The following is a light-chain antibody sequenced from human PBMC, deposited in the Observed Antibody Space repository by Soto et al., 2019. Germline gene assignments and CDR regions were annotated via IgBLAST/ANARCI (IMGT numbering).Light chain of an antibody. J-gene: IGLJ1*01. CDR3: TSYATGSAYV. V-gene: IGLV2-18*02. CDR2: DVS. Sequence: QSALTQPPSVSGSPGQSVTISCTGTSSDVGGYNRVSWYQQPPGKAPKLLIYDVSNRPSGGSTRFSGSKSGNTASLTISGLQAEDEVDYYCTSYATGSAYVFGPGTQLTVL. CDR1: SSDVGGYNR.